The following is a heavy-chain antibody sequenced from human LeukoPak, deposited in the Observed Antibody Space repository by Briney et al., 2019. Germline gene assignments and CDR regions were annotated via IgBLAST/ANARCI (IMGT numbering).Heavy chain of an antibody. D-gene: IGHD3-16*01. Sequence: PGGSLRLSCAASGFTFSSYAMSWVRQAPGKGLEWIGSIYYSGSTYYNPSLKSRVTISVDTSKNQFSLKLSSVTAADTAVYYCARRSGGFGDAFDIWGQGTMVTVSS. CDR2: IYYSGST. CDR1: GFTFSSYA. V-gene: IGHV4-39*01. CDR3: ARRSGGFGDAFDI. J-gene: IGHJ3*02.